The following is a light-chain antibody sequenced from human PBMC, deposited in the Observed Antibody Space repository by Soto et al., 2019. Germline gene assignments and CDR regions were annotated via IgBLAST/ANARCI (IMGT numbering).Light chain of an antibody. CDR1: QSISSY. V-gene: IGKV1-39*01. CDR2: DAS. Sequence: DIQMTQSPSSLSASVGDRVTVTCRASQSISSYLNWYQQKPGKAPKLLMYDASTLQSGVPSRFSGSGSGTEFTLTISSLQPEDFATYYCQQLFDSPITFGQGTRLEIK. CDR3: QQLFDSPIT. J-gene: IGKJ5*01.